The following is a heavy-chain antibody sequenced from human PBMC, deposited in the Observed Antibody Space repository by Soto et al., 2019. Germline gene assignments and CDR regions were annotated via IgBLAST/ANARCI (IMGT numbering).Heavy chain of an antibody. CDR1: GGSLSSSSYY. D-gene: IGHD4-4*01. V-gene: IGHV4-39*01. CDR2: IYYSGST. CDR3: ASMMTTVTPANY. J-gene: IGHJ4*01. Sequence: QLQLQESGPGLVKPSATLSLTCTVSGGSLSSSSYYWGWIRQPPGKGLEWIGSIYYSGSTYYNPSLKSRVTMSVDADKNQFSVKLSPVTAADTAVYYCASMMTTVTPANYWGQGTLVTFSS.